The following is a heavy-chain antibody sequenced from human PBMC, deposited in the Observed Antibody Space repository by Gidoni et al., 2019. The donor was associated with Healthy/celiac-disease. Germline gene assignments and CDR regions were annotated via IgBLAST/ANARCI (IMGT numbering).Heavy chain of an antibody. CDR3: AKGEAARLDY. CDR2: ISYDGSNK. Sequence: QVQLVESGGGVVQPGRSLRLSCAASGFTFSSSGMHWVRQAPGKGLDWVAVISYDGSNKYYADSVKGRFTISRDNSKNTLYLQMNSLRAEDTAVYYCAKGEAARLDYWGQGTLVTVSS. CDR1: GFTFSSSG. D-gene: IGHD6-6*01. J-gene: IGHJ4*02. V-gene: IGHV3-30*18.